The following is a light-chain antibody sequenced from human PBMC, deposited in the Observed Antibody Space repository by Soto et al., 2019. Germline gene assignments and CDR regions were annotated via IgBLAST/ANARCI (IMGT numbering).Light chain of an antibody. J-gene: IGKJ1*01. CDR2: DAS. Sequence: EIVLTQSPATLSLSPGERATLSCRASQSVSNYLAWYQQKPGQAPRLLIYDASNRATGIPARFSGSVSGTDFTLPISSLEPEDFAVYYCQQRSNWPPTWTFGQGTKVEIK. CDR3: QQRSNWPPTWT. CDR1: QSVSNY. V-gene: IGKV3-11*01.